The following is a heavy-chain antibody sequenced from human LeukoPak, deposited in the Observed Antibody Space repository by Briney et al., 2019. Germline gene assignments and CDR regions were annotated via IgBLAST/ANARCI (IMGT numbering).Heavy chain of an antibody. D-gene: IGHD5-12*01. CDR1: GFTFTAYW. J-gene: IGHJ4*02. CDR3: ATYRRSSLAKQDY. Sequence: GGSLRLSCAASGFTFTAYWMTWVRQAPGKWLQWVANINENGSEKNYLNSVKGRFTISRDNVKNSLYLQMNSLTAEDTAVYYCATYRRSSLAKQDYWGPGTLVPVSS. V-gene: IGHV3-7*01. CDR2: INENGSEK.